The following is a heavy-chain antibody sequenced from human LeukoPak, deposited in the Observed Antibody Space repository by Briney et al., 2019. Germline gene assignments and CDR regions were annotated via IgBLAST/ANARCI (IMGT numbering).Heavy chain of an antibody. J-gene: IGHJ4*02. D-gene: IGHD3-10*01. CDR3: ARDVAMVRGVLDY. CDR1: GFTFSSYE. V-gene: IGHV3-21*01. Sequence: GSLRLSFAASGFTFSSYEMNWVRPAPGKGLEWVSSISSSSYIYYADSVKGRFTISRDNAKNSLYLQMNSLRAEDTAVYYCARDVAMVRGVLDYWGQGTLVTVSS. CDR2: ISSSSYI.